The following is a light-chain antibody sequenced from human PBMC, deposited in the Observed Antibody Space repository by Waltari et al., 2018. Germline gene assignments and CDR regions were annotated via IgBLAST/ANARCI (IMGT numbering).Light chain of an antibody. J-gene: IGLJ3*02. CDR3: AAWDDSLSGPV. CDR2: RNN. Sequence: QSVMTQPPSASGTPGQRAPLSCYGSSPNIGINYVYRYQQLPGTAPKLLIYRNNHRPSGVPDRFSGSKSGTSASLAISGLRSEDEADYYCAAWDDSLSGPVFGGGTKLTVL. CDR1: SPNIGINY. V-gene: IGLV1-47*01.